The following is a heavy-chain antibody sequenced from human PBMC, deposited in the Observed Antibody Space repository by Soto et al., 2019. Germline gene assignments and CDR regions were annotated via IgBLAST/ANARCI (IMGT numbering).Heavy chain of an antibody. V-gene: IGHV2-5*02. J-gene: IGHJ5*02. CDR3: AHRFAWGAGAAQNWFDP. D-gene: IGHD6-13*01. CDR2: IYWDDDK. Sequence: QITLKESGPTLVKPTQTLTLTCTFSGFSLSTSGVSVGWIRQPPGKALEWLALIYWDDDKRYSPSLKSRLTITKDTSKNQVVLTMTNMDPVDTATYYCAHRFAWGAGAAQNWFDPWGQGTLVTVSS. CDR1: GFSLSTSGVS.